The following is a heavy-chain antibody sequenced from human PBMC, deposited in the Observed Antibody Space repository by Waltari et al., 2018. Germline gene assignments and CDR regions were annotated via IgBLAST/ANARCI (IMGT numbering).Heavy chain of an antibody. Sequence: QVQLVQSGAEVKKPGASVKVSCKASGYTFTGYYIHWVRQAPGQGLEWMGWISPNSGDTNYAQKFQGRVTMTRDTSTDTAYMELSSLRSEDTAVYYCATLNPGIAVTGDHWGQGTLVTVSS. CDR3: ATLNPGIAVTGDH. CDR1: GYTFTGYY. D-gene: IGHD6-19*01. J-gene: IGHJ4*02. CDR2: ISPNSGDT. V-gene: IGHV1-2*02.